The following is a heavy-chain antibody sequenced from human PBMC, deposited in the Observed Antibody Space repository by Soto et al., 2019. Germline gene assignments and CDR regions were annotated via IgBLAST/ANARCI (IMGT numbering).Heavy chain of an antibody. J-gene: IGHJ5*02. CDR2: ISLYSDGT. CDR3: ARVLPGAEASFGP. CDR1: GYTFSNYG. Sequence: ASVKVSCKTSGYTFSNYGITWVRQAPGQPLEWLGWISLYSDGTNYAQKFQGRVSMTTDTSTTTAYMELRSLRSDDTAVYYCARVLPGAEASFGPWGQGTLVTVS. V-gene: IGHV1-18*01. D-gene: IGHD2-2*01.